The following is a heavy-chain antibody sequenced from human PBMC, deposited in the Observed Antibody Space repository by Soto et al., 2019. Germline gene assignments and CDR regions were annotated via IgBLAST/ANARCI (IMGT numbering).Heavy chain of an antibody. Sequence: EVQLLESGGGLVQPGGSLRLSCEASGFTFSSYAMSWVRQAPGQGLEWVSAISGSGGSTYYADSVKCRFTISRDNSKNTLYLNMNRLRAEDTAVYYCAKEGSGYDYYYYYYMDVWGKGTTVTVSS. CDR1: GFTFSSYA. CDR3: AKEGSGYDYYYYYYMDV. J-gene: IGHJ6*03. D-gene: IGHD5-12*01. CDR2: ISGSGGST. V-gene: IGHV3-23*01.